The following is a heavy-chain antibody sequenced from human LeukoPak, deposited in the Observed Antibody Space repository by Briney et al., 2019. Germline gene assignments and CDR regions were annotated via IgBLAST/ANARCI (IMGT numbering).Heavy chain of an antibody. CDR3: ARGHSGSYSGDYYYGLDV. J-gene: IGHJ6*02. CDR2: IYYSGST. CDR1: GGSISSYY. V-gene: IGHV4-59*01. D-gene: IGHD1-26*01. Sequence: SETLSLTCTVSGGSISSYYWSWIRQPPGKGLEWIGYIYYSGSTNYSPSLESRVTISVDTSKNQFSLKLSSVTAADTAVYYCARGHSGSYSGDYYYGLDVWGQGTTVTVSS.